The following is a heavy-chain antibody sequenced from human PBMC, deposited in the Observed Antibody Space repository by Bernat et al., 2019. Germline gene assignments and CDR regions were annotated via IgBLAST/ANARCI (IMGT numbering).Heavy chain of an antibody. CDR3: AREGGQGYYDFWGGYLDWLDP. CDR1: GFTFSSYW. CDR2: IKQDGSEK. Sequence: EVQLVESGGGLVQPGGSLRLSCAASGFTFSSYWMSWVRQAPGKGLEWVANIKQDGSEKYYVDSVKGRFTIPRDNATNSLYLQMNSLRAEESAVYYCAREGGQGYYDFWGGYLDWLDPWGQGTLVTVAS. D-gene: IGHD3-3*01. V-gene: IGHV3-7*01. J-gene: IGHJ5*02.